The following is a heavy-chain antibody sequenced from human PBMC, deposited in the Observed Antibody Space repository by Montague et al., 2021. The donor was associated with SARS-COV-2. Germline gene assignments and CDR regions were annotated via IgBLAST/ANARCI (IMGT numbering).Heavy chain of an antibody. D-gene: IGHD2-8*01. V-gene: IGHV4-4*07. J-gene: IGHJ4*02. Sequence: SETLSLTCTVSGGSINYYYWHWLRQSAAKGLEWIGRIYSSGNANYSPSLKSRVTISVDTSKNQFSLKLSSVTAADTAVYYCATITLGYCTNGVCQPPDYWGQGTLVTASS. CDR3: ATITLGYCTNGVCQPPDY. CDR1: GGSINYYY. CDR2: IYSSGNA.